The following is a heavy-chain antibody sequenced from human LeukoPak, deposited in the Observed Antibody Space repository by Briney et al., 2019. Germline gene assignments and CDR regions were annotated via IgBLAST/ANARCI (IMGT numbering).Heavy chain of an antibody. CDR3: ARDYPHYDFWSGYYTGMGEGFDY. CDR1: GFTFSSYS. CDR2: ISSSSSTI. D-gene: IGHD3-3*01. V-gene: IGHV3-48*01. J-gene: IGHJ4*02. Sequence: GGSLRLSCAASGFTFSSYSMNWVRQAPGKGLEWVSYISSSSSTIYYADSVKGRFTISRDNAKNSLYLQMNSLRAEDTAVYYCARDYPHYDFWSGYYTGMGEGFDYWGQGTLVTVSS.